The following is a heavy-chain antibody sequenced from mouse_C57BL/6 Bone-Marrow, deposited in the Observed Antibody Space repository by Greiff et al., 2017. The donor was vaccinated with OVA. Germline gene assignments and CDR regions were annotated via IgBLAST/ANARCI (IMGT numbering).Heavy chain of an antibody. CDR2: IYPGSGST. CDR3: ARIYYGSSPYYYAMDY. Sequence: VQLQQPGAELVKPGASVKMSCKASGYTFTSYWITWVKQRPGQGLEWIGDIYPGSGSTNYNEKFKSKATLTVDTSSSTAYMQLSSLTSEDSAVYYCARIYYGSSPYYYAMDYWGQRTSVTVSS. V-gene: IGHV1-55*01. J-gene: IGHJ4*01. D-gene: IGHD1-1*01. CDR1: GYTFTSYW.